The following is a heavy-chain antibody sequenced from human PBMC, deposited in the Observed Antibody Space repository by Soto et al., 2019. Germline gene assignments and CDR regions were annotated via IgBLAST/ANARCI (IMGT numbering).Heavy chain of an antibody. CDR1: GYSFSTYS. V-gene: IGHV1-18*04. D-gene: IGHD6-25*01. CDR2: IGAFNVNT. CDR3: ARAVGAALDY. Sequence: QVQLGQSGAEVKKPGASVTVSCKASGYSFSTYSFSWVRQAPGQGLEWMGWIGAFNVNTNYAQKFQGRVTMTTDTSTTTVYMELGSLTSDDTAVYYCARAVGAALDYWGQGTLVTVSS. J-gene: IGHJ4*02.